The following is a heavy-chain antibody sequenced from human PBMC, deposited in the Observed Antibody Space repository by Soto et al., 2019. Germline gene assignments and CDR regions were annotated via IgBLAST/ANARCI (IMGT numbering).Heavy chain of an antibody. V-gene: IGHV4-61*08. Sequence: PSETLSLTCAVSGGSISSGGYSWSWIRQPPGKGLEWIGYIYHSGSTNYNPSLKSRVTISVDTSKNQFSLKLSSVTAADTAVYYCARRRFYDSSGYYLGPPTDWGQGTLVTVSS. D-gene: IGHD3-22*01. CDR1: GGSISSGGYS. J-gene: IGHJ4*02. CDR2: IYHSGST. CDR3: ARRRFYDSSGYYLGPPTD.